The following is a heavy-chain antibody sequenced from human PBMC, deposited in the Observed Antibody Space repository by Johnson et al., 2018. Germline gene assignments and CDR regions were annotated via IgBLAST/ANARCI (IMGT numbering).Heavy chain of an antibody. Sequence: VQLQESGGGLVQPGGSLRLSCAASGFTFSSYWMHWVRQAPGKGLEFVSYISSSGSAIYYGDSVKGRFTISRDNAKNSLYLQMNSLRAEDTALYYCAREFVPDDHYYHGMDVCGQGTTVTVSS. CDR3: AREFVPDDHYYHGMDV. CDR2: ISSSGSAI. D-gene: IGHD3-10*02. CDR1: GFTFSSYW. J-gene: IGHJ6*02. V-gene: IGHV3-48*04.